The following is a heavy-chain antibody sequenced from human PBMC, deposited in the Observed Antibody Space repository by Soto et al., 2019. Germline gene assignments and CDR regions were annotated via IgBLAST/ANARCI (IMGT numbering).Heavy chain of an antibody. D-gene: IGHD5-18*01. CDR1: GGSVTSDEDY. CDR3: ATESGSTYGYFDH. Sequence: SETLSLTCTVSGGSVTSDEDYWTLILQSPGKGLEWIGYISNSGSTGYNPSLKTRLSMSVDRSKNQFTLRLTSVNPADTAVYFCATESGSTYGYFDHWGQGTQVTVSS. J-gene: IGHJ4*02. V-gene: IGHV4-30-4*01. CDR2: ISNSGST.